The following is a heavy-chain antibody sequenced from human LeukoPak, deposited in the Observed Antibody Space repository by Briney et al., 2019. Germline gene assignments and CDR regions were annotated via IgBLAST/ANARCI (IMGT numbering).Heavy chain of an antibody. Sequence: GGSLRLSCAASGFTFSSYEMNWVRQAPGKGLEWVSYISSSGSTIYYADSVKGRFTISRDNAKNSLYLHMNSLRAEDTAVYYCARPGYSSGWYPLYWGQGTLVTVSS. CDR2: ISSSGSTI. J-gene: IGHJ4*02. V-gene: IGHV3-48*03. D-gene: IGHD6-13*01. CDR1: GFTFSSYE. CDR3: ARPGYSSGWYPLY.